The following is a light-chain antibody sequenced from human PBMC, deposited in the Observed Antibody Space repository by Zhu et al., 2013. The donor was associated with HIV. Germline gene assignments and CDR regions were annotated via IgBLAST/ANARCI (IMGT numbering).Light chain of an antibody. CDR1: QSISSY. CDR2: AAS. J-gene: IGKJ3*01. Sequence: IQMTQSPLSLSASVGDRVTITCRASQSISSYLNWYQQKAGKAPKFLIYAASTLQSGVPSRFSGSGSGTEFTLTISSLQPEDFATYYCQQLNSYLPFTFGPGTKVDIK. V-gene: IGKV1-9*01. CDR3: QQLNSYLPFT.